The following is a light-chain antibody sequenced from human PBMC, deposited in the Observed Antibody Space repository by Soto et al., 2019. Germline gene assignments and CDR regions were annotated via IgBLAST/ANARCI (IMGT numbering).Light chain of an antibody. CDR2: WAS. Sequence: DIVMTQSPDSLAVSLGERATINCKSSQSVLYSSNNKNYLAWYQQKPGQPPKLLIYWASTRESGVPDRFSGSGSGTDFTLTISSLQAEDVAVYYCQQYYSTLPTLGQGTKVDIK. CDR1: QSVLYSSNNKNY. J-gene: IGKJ1*01. CDR3: QQYYSTLPT. V-gene: IGKV4-1*01.